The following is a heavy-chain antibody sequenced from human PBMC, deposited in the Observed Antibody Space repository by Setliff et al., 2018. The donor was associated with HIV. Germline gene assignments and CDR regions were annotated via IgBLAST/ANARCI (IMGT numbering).Heavy chain of an antibody. CDR2: IYSGGST. V-gene: IGHV3-66*01. Sequence: PGGSLRLSCTASEFTVSSNYMSWVRQAPGKGLEWVSVIYSGGSTYYADSVEGRFTISRDNSKNTLYLQMNSLRAGDTAVYYCARVNGDYVIDYWGQGTLVTVSS. CDR3: ARVNGDYVIDY. D-gene: IGHD4-17*01. CDR1: EFTVSSNY. J-gene: IGHJ4*02.